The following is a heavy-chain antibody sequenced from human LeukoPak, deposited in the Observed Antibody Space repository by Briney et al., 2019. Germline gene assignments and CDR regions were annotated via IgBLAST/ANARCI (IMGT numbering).Heavy chain of an antibody. CDR3: AIDAGSSWSVGASDI. V-gene: IGHV1-69*13. CDR2: IIPIFGSA. J-gene: IGHJ3*02. CDR1: GGTFSSYA. Sequence: SVKVSCKASGGTFSSYAVSWLRQAPGQGLEWMGGIIPIFGSANYAQKFQGRVTITADESTSTAYMEPSSLRSEDTAMYYCAIDAGSSWSVGASDIWGQGTLVAVSS. D-gene: IGHD6-13*01.